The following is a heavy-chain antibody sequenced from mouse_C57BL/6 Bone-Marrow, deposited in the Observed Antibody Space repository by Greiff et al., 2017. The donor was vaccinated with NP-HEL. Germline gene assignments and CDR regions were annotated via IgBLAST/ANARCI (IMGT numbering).Heavy chain of an antibody. J-gene: IGHJ3*01. Sequence: EVKLVESGGGLVQPGGSLKLSCAASGFTFSDYYMYWVRQTPEKRLEWVAYISNGGGSTYYPDTVKGRFTISRDNAKNTLYLQMSRLESEDTAMYYCARHDAYWGQGTLVTVSA. V-gene: IGHV5-12*01. CDR2: ISNGGGST. CDR1: GFTFSDYY. CDR3: ARHDAY.